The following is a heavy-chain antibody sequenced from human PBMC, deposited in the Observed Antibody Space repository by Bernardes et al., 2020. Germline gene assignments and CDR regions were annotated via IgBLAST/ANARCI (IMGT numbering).Heavy chain of an antibody. D-gene: IGHD3-10*01. V-gene: IGHV3-7*01. J-gene: IGHJ4*02. CDR3: ASGSYSFAN. CDR2: IKQDGSEK. CDR1: GFTFSSYW. Sequence: GGSLRLSCAASGFTFSSYWMTWVRQAPGKGLEWLANIKQDGSEKYYVDSVRGRFTISRDNAKNSLYLQMSSLKGEDTAVYYCASGSYSFANWGQGTLVTVSS.